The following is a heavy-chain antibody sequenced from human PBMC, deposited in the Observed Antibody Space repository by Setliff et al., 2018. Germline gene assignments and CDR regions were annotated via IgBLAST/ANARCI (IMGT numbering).Heavy chain of an antibody. CDR3: SRLVRYCTTTSCQRLSGDEY. J-gene: IGHJ4*02. CDR1: GYTFSHSG. Sequence: ASVKVSCKASGYTFSHSGITWVRQAPGQGLEWMGWISAYTGNTNYAPKLQGRVTMTTDASTSTAYMELRSLRSDDTAVYYCSRLVRYCTTTSCQRLSGDEYWGQGTLVTVSS. V-gene: IGHV1-18*01. D-gene: IGHD2-2*01. CDR2: ISAYTGNT.